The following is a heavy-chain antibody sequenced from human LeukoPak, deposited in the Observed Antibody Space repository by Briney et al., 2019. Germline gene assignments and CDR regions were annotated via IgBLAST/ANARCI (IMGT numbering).Heavy chain of an antibody. CDR3: ARDLSGVTGYTYGRGIDY. J-gene: IGHJ4*02. V-gene: IGHV3-23*01. Sequence: GGSLRLSCAASGFTFSSYWMSWVRQAPGKGLEWVSGINGSGGRTYYAVSVKGRFTISRDNSKNTLYLQMNSLRAEDTAVYYCARDLSGVTGYTYGRGIDYWGQGTLVTVSS. CDR2: INGSGGRT. D-gene: IGHD5-18*01. CDR1: GFTFSSYW.